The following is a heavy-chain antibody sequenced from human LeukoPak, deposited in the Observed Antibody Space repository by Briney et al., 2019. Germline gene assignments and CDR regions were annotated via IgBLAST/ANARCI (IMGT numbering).Heavy chain of an antibody. D-gene: IGHD1-7*01. Sequence: PGGSLRLSCAASGFTFSSYAMSWVRQAPGKGLEWVGRIKSKTEGGTRDYAAPVKGRFTISRDDSKNRLYLQMNSLKTEDTAVYYCTTGNSLGRDGNYFFDFWGPGTLVTVSS. J-gene: IGHJ4*02. CDR3: TTGNSLGRDGNYFFDF. CDR1: GFTFSSYA. CDR2: IKSKTEGGTR. V-gene: IGHV3-15*01.